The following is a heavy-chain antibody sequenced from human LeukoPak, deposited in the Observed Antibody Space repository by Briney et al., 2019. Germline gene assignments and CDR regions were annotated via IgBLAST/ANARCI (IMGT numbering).Heavy chain of an antibody. CDR2: IYTSGST. CDR3: ARHVGDY. Sequence: PETLSLTCTVSGGSISSYYWSWIRQPPGKGLEWIGYIYTSGSTNYNPSLKSRVTISVDTSKNQFSLKLSSVTAADTAVYYCARHVGDYWGQGTLVTVSS. D-gene: IGHD1-26*01. J-gene: IGHJ4*02. CDR1: GGSISSYY. V-gene: IGHV4-4*09.